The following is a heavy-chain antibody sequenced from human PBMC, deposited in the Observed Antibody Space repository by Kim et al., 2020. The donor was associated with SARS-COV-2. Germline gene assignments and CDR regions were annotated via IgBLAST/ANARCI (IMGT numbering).Heavy chain of an antibody. Sequence: SENLSLTCTVSGGSISSYYWSWIRQPAGKGLEWIGRIYTSGSTNYNPSLKSRVTMSVDTSKNQFSLKLSSVTAADTAVYYCARVGDCSGGSCYEYFQHWGQGTLVTVSS. CDR1: GGSISSYY. CDR3: ARVGDCSGGSCYEYFQH. CDR2: IYTSGST. D-gene: IGHD2-15*01. J-gene: IGHJ1*01. V-gene: IGHV4-4*07.